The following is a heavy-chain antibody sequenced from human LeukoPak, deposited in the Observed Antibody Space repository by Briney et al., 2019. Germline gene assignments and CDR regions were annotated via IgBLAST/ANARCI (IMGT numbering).Heavy chain of an antibody. CDR2: IKQDGSEK. CDR1: GFTFSSYW. Sequence: GGSLRLSCAASGFTFSSYWMSWVRQAPGKGLEWVANIKQDGSEKYYVDSVKGRFTISRDNAKNSLYLQMNSLRAEDTAVYYCARDEYYYDSSGYYHYSDAFDIWGQGTMVIVSS. CDR3: ARDEYYYDSSGYYHYSDAFDI. J-gene: IGHJ3*02. V-gene: IGHV3-7*01. D-gene: IGHD3-22*01.